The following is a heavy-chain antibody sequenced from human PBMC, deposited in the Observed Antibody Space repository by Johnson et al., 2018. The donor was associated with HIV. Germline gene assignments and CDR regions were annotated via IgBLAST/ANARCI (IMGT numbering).Heavy chain of an antibody. J-gene: IGHJ3*02. CDR3: AREGGQWLVLVDAFDI. D-gene: IGHD6-19*01. V-gene: IGHV3-30*19. CDR2: MWYDGSNK. CDR1: GFTFSSYG. Sequence: QVQLVESGGGVVQPGRSLRLSCAASGFTFSSYGMHWVRQAPGKGLEWVAVMWYDGSNKYYADSVKGRFTISRDNSKNTLYLQMNSLRAEDTAVYYCAREGGQWLVLVDAFDIWGQGTMVTVSS.